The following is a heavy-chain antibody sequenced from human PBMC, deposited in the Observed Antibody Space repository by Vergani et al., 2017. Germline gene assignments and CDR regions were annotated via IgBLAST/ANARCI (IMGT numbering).Heavy chain of an antibody. J-gene: IGHJ3*02. CDR1: GGSISSYY. CDR3: ATDRYSGSYSAGAFDI. V-gene: IGHV4-59*01. CDR2: IYYSGST. D-gene: IGHD1-26*01. Sequence: QVQLQESGPGLVKPSETLSLTCTVSGGSISSYYWNWIRQPPGKGLEWIGYIYYSGSTNSNPSLKSRVTISVDTSKNQFSLKLRSVTAADTAVYYCATDRYSGSYSAGAFDILGQGTMVTVSS.